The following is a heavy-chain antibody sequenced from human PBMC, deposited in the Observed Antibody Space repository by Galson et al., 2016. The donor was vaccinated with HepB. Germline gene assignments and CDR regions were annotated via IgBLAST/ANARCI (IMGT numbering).Heavy chain of an antibody. CDR2: ISGTGGTT. CDR1: GFTFSNYA. J-gene: IGHJ6*02. CDR3: AKVLNQTDYYWYGMDV. V-gene: IGHV3-23*01. Sequence: SLRLSCAASGFTFSNYAMSWVRQAPGKGLEWVSGISGTGGTTYYADSVKGRFTISRDNFKNTLYLQMNSLRAEDTAVYYCAKVLNQTDYYWYGMDVWGQGTLVTVSS.